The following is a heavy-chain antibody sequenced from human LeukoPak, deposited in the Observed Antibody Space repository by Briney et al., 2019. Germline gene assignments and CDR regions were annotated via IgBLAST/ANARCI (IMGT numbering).Heavy chain of an antibody. CDR1: GYTFTSYG. Sequence: SVKVSCKASGYTFTSYGISWVRQAPGQGLEWMGGIIPRLGIANYAQNFQGRVTVTTGESTSTAYMELSSLRSEDTAVYYCATGGRYCSGGSCYSRDAFDVWGQGTMVTVSS. D-gene: IGHD2-15*01. CDR3: ATGGRYCSGGSCYSRDAFDV. CDR2: IIPRLGIA. J-gene: IGHJ3*01. V-gene: IGHV1-69*10.